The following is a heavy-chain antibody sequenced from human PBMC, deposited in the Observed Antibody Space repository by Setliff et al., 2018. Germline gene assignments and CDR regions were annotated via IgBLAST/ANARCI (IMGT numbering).Heavy chain of an antibody. CDR1: DDSFTSSRYY. D-gene: IGHD2-15*01. V-gene: IGHV4-39*01. J-gene: IGHJ4*01. Sequence: SETLSLTCTVSDDSFTSSRYYWGWIRQAPGXGXXXXXXXXXXGXPYYNASVXXRVTISIDTSRNQFSLELRSVTVADTATYYCVRPGGTTVVARHFDYWGSGILVTVSS. CDR2: XXXXGXP. CDR3: VRPGGTTVVARHFDY.